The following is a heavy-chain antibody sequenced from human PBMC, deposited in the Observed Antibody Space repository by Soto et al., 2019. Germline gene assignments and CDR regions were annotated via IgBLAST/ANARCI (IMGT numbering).Heavy chain of an antibody. J-gene: IGHJ3*02. D-gene: IGHD5-12*01. Sequence: GGSLRLSCAASGFTFSSYSMNWVRQAPGKGLEWVSSISSSSSYIYYADSVKGRFTISRDNAKNSLYLQMNSLRAEDTAVYYCARGLRGYSGYDAFDIWGQGTMVTVSS. CDR3: ARGLRGYSGYDAFDI. V-gene: IGHV3-21*01. CDR2: ISSSSSYI. CDR1: GFTFSSYS.